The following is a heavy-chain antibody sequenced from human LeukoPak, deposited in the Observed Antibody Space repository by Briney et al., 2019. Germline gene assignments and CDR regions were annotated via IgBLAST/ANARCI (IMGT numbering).Heavy chain of an antibody. V-gene: IGHV3-48*03. CDR2: ISSSGSTI. J-gene: IGHJ4*02. CDR3: AREGIAVAGTLDY. Sequence: GGSLRLSCAASGFTFSSYEMNWVRQAPGKGLEWVSYISSSGSTIYYADSVKGRFTISGDNAKNSLYLQMNSLRAEDTAVYYCAREGIAVAGTLDYWGQGTLVTVSS. D-gene: IGHD6-19*01. CDR1: GFTFSSYE.